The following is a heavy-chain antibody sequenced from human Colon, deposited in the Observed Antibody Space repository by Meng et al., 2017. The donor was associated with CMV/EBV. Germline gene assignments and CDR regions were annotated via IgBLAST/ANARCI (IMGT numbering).Heavy chain of an antibody. CDR2: ISSDGRNT. D-gene: IGHD4-17*01. J-gene: IGHJ4*02. Sequence: GVLKISCAVSEFAFSSYSMHWVRQAPGKGLEYVSAISSDGRNTYYADSVKGRFSVSRDNSKNTLFLQMDSLRPEDTAVYYCATDPSTVTTNYWGQGTLVTVSS. V-gene: IGHV3-64*02. CDR3: ATDPSTVTTNY. CDR1: EFAFSSYS.